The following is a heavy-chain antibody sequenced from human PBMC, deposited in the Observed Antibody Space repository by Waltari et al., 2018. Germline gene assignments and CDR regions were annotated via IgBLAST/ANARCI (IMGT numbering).Heavy chain of an antibody. Sequence: QVQLVQSGAEVTKPGSSVKVSCKASGGTFSSYAISWVRQAPGQGLEWMGGIIPIFGTANYAQKFQGRVTITADESTSTAYMELSSLRSEDTAVYYCAAGSGSYMIEYYYMDVWGKGTTVTISS. CDR3: AAGSGSYMIEYYYMDV. J-gene: IGHJ6*03. D-gene: IGHD3-10*01. V-gene: IGHV1-69*12. CDR2: IIPIFGTA. CDR1: GGTFSSYA.